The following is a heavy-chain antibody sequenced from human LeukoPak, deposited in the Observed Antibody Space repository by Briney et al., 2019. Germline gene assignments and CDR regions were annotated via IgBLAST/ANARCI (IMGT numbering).Heavy chain of an antibody. Sequence: PSETLPLTCLVTGGSIRSYYWSGLRQPPWKGLDWFGYINDSGSTKYNSSLESRVTISVDTSNSRFCLRLGSETAAETAVYFCARLVVAGGGWFDRWGQGTLVTVSS. CDR1: GGSIRSYY. CDR2: INDSGST. V-gene: IGHV4-59*08. CDR3: ARLVVAGGGWFDR. J-gene: IGHJ5*02. D-gene: IGHD2-15*01.